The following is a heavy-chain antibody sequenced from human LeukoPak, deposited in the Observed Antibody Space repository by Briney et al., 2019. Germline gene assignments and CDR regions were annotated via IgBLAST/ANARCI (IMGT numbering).Heavy chain of an antibody. J-gene: IGHJ6*03. Sequence: SETLSLTCAVYGGSFSGYYWSWIRQPPGKGLEWIGEINHSGSTNYNPSLKSRVTISVDTSKNQFSLKLSSVTAADTAVYYCARPNHHRGIHYYYYMDVWGKGTTVTVSS. CDR1: GGSFSGYY. CDR3: ARPNHHRGIHYYYYMDV. V-gene: IGHV4-34*01. D-gene: IGHD3-16*01. CDR2: INHSGST.